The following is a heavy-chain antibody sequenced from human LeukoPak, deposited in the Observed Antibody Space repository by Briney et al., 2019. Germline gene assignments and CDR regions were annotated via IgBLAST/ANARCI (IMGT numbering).Heavy chain of an antibody. CDR1: GFTFSDYY. J-gene: IGHJ4*02. D-gene: IGHD2-8*01. Sequence: PGGSLRLSCAASGFTFSDYYMSWIRQAPGKGLEWVSYISSSSSYTNYADSVKGRFTISRDNAKNSLYLQMNSLRAEDTAVYYCARVGGYCTNGVCDFDYWGQGTLVTVSS. V-gene: IGHV3-11*06. CDR2: ISSSSSYT. CDR3: ARVGGYCTNGVCDFDY.